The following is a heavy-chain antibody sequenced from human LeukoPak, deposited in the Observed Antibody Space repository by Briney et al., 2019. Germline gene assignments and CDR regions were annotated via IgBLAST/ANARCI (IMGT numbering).Heavy chain of an antibody. CDR1: GGSISSGGYY. D-gene: IGHD3-10*01. Sequence: PSETLSLTCTVSGGSISSGGYYWSWIRQHPGTGLEWIGYIYYSGSTNYNPSLKSRVTISVDKSKNQFSLKLSSVTAADTAVYYCARSPLLWFGELLYGGAFDIWGQGTMVTVSS. J-gene: IGHJ3*02. V-gene: IGHV4-31*03. CDR3: ARSPLLWFGELLYGGAFDI. CDR2: IYYSGST.